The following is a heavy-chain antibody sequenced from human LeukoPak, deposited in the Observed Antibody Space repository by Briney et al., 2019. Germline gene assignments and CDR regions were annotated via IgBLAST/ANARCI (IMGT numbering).Heavy chain of an antibody. CDR2: MSPNSGNT. CDR1: GYTFTSYD. J-gene: IGHJ3*01. D-gene: IGHD3/OR15-3a*01. Sequence: ASVKVSCKASGYTFTSYDINWLRQATGQGLEWMGWMSPNSGNTGYEQKFQGRITLTRDTSISTAYMELSSLRSEDTAVYYCAICTGYCGGAFDVWGQGTMVTVSS. V-gene: IGHV1-8*01. CDR3: AICTGYCGGAFDV.